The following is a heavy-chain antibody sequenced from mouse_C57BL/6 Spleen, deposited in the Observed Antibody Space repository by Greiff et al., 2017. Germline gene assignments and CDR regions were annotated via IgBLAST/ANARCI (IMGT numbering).Heavy chain of an antibody. CDR3: ARDGSPTVPYFDY. D-gene: IGHD1-1*01. CDR2: ISDGGSYT. Sequence: DVKLVESGGGLVKPGGSLKLSCAASGFTFSSYAMSWVRQTPEKRLEWVATISDGGSYTYYPDNVKGRFTISRENAKNTLYLQMSHLKSEDTAMYYCARDGSPTVPYFDYWGQGTTLTVSS. CDR1: GFTFSSYA. J-gene: IGHJ2*01. V-gene: IGHV5-4*01.